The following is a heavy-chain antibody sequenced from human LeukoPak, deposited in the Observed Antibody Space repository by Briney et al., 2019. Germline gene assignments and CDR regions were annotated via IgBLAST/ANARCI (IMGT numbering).Heavy chain of an antibody. CDR3: AAYSGLDS. CDR2: ISPSSSHT. CDR1: GFTFITYS. J-gene: IGHJ4*02. D-gene: IGHD2-15*01. V-gene: IGHV3-21*01. Sequence: PGGSLRLSCAASGFTFITYSMNWVRQAPGKGLEWVSSISPSSSHTYYADSVKGRFTISRDNAKNSLYLQMNSLRAEDTAVYYCAAYSGLDSWGQGTLVTVPS.